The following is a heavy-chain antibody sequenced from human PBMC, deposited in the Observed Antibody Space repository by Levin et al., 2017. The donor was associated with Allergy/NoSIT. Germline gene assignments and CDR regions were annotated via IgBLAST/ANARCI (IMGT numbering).Heavy chain of an antibody. V-gene: IGHV4-31*03. CDR3: ARVDGRNWFDT. D-gene: IGHD5-24*01. CDR1: GDSITTGGFY. Sequence: PSETLSLTCTVSGDSITTGGFYWSWLRQFPGTGLEFLGYIYHSGNTDYNPSLKSRLTLSVDTSKNQFSLNLRSVSAADTAVDYCARVDGRNWFDTWGQGTLVTVSS. J-gene: IGHJ5*02. CDR2: IYHSGNT.